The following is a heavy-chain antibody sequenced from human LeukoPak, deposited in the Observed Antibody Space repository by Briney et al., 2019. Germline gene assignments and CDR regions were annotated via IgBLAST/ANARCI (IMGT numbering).Heavy chain of an antibody. V-gene: IGHV4-4*07. CDR3: ARSYYDFWSGFYSDF. CDR2: VYTSGST. J-gene: IGHJ4*02. CDR1: GGSISTYY. Sequence: SETLSLTCSVSGGSISTYYWSRIRQPAGKGLEWIGRVYTSGSTNYNPSLKSRVTMSVDTSKNQFSLKLNSVTAADTALYFCARSYYDFWSGFYSDFWGQGALVTVSS. D-gene: IGHD3-3*01.